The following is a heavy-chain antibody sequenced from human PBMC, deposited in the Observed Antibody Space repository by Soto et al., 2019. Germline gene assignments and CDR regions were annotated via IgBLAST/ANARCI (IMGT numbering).Heavy chain of an antibody. D-gene: IGHD4-17*01. CDR1: SASLGDHY. CDR2: VHPSGST. Sequence: PSETLSLTCAVFSASLGDHYWAWIRQSPDKGLEWIGEVHPSGSTDYNPSLKSRLTLSLDTSKNQFSLKVASVTAADTAVYFCAAFSTFDLRGGDYEAFWGHGTQVTVSS. CDR3: AAFSTFDLRGGDYEAF. J-gene: IGHJ4*01. V-gene: IGHV4-34*01.